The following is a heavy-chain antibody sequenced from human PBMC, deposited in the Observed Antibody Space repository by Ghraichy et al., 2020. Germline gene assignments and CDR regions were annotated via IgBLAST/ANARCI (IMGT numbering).Heavy chain of an antibody. CDR2: VKPDGGEK. CDR3: AKCRGTTWNDALDV. V-gene: IGHV3-7*01. Sequence: GGSLRLSCAASGFMFSSYWVTWVRQAPGKGLEWVANVKPDGGEKNYVGSVKGRFTISRDNAKKSLYLQMNSLRAEDTAVYYRAKCRGTTWNDALDVWGQGTMVTVSS. CDR1: GFMFSSYW. D-gene: IGHD1-1*01. J-gene: IGHJ3*01.